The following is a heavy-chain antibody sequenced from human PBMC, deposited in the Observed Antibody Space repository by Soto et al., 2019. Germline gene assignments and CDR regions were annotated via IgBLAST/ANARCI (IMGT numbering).Heavy chain of an antibody. CDR1: GFTFSSSA. D-gene: IGHD2-2*01. V-gene: IGHV3-23*01. CDR2: ISGNGDTT. CDR3: AKIRVYDLVSTTFQH. Sequence: EVQLLESGGGLVQPGGSLRLSCAASGFTFSSSAMSWVRQAPGKGLDWVSAISGNGDTTYYADSVKGRFTISRDISKNTLYLQMNSLRAEDTAVYYCAKIRVYDLVSTTFQHWGQATLVTISS. J-gene: IGHJ1*01.